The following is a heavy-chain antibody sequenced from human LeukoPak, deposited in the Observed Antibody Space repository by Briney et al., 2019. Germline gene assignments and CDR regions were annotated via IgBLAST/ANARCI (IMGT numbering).Heavy chain of an antibody. D-gene: IGHD4-17*01. CDR2: IHHSGST. V-gene: IGHV4-30-2*01. CDR3: ARSNGPYGDAFDY. Sequence: SQTLSLTCAVSGGSISSGGYSWSWIRQPPGKGLEWIGYIHHSGSTYYNPSLKSRVTISVDRSKNQSSLKLSSVTAADTAVYYCARSNGPYGDAFDYWGQGTLVTVSS. J-gene: IGHJ4*02. CDR1: GGSISSGGYS.